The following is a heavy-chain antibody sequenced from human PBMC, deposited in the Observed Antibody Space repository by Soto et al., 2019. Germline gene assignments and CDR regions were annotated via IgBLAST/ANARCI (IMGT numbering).Heavy chain of an antibody. D-gene: IGHD3-22*01. V-gene: IGHV3-30*03. J-gene: IGHJ3*02. Sequence: GGSLRLSCAASGFTFSSYGMHWVRQAPGKGLEWVAIISYDGSNTYYADSVKGRFTISRDNSKNTLYLQMNSLRAEDTALYYCARGHGTYYYDSSGYRDAFDIWGQGTMVTVSS. CDR2: ISYDGSNT. CDR3: ARGHGTYYYDSSGYRDAFDI. CDR1: GFTFSSYG.